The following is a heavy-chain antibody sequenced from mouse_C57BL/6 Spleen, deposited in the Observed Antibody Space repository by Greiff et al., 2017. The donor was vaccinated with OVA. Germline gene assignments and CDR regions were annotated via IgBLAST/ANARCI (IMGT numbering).Heavy chain of an antibody. CDR1: GYAFSSSW. CDR3: ARDGYSRDY. J-gene: IGHJ2*01. Sequence: VKLQESGPELVKPGASVKISCKASGYAFSSSWMNWVKQRPGKGLEWIGRIYPGDGDTNYNGKFKGKATLTADKSSSTAYMQLSSLTSEDSAVYFCARDGYSRDYWGQGTTLTVSS. CDR2: IYPGDGDT. V-gene: IGHV1-82*01. D-gene: IGHD2-3*01.